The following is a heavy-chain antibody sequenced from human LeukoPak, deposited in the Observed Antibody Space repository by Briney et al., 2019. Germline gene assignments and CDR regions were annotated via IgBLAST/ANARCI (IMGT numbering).Heavy chain of an antibody. Sequence: SQTLSLTRAISGDSVSSNSVAWNWIRQSPSRGLEWLGRTYYRSKWYNDYAVSVKGRITINPDTSKNQFSLQLNSVTPEDTAVYYCARDHCSGGSCHWRFDYWGQGTLVTVSS. D-gene: IGHD2-15*01. CDR1: GDSVSSNSVA. V-gene: IGHV6-1*01. J-gene: IGHJ4*02. CDR2: TYYRSKWYN. CDR3: ARDHCSGGSCHWRFDY.